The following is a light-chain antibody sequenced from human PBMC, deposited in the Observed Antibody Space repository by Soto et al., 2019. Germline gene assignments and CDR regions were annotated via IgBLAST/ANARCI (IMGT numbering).Light chain of an antibody. CDR3: MQALQTPVT. Sequence: DVVLTQSPLSLPVTPGEPASISCRSSQSLLHSDGYNYLDWYLQKPGQSPQLLIDLGSNRASGVPDRFSGSGSGTDFTLRISRVEAEDVGVYYCMQALQTPVTFGQGTKVEIK. J-gene: IGKJ1*01. CDR2: LGS. V-gene: IGKV2-28*01. CDR1: QSLLHSDGYNY.